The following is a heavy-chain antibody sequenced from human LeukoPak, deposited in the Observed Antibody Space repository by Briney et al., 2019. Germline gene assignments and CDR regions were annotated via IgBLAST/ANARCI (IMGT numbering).Heavy chain of an antibody. J-gene: IGHJ4*02. D-gene: IGHD5-12*01. CDR2: IYSGGST. CDR1: GFTVSGNY. Sequence: GGSLRLSCAASGFTVSGNYMSWVRRAPGKGLEWVSVIYSGGSTYYADSVKGRFTISRDNSKNTLYLQMNSLRAEDTAVYYCEREGLDSGYENWAQGTLVTVSS. CDR3: EREGLDSGYEN. V-gene: IGHV3-53*01.